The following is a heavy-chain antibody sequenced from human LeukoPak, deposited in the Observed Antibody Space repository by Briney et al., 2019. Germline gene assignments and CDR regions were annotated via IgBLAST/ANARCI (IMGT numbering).Heavy chain of an antibody. CDR1: VGTFSCYA. V-gene: IGHV1-69*05. D-gene: IGHD6-6*01. Sequence: SVTVSCKSSVGTFSCYAISWVRQAPGQGLEWVGGIITIFGTANYAQKFQGRVTITTDESTSTAYMELSSLRSEDTAVYYCARTIFGSSLVVDAFDIWGQGTMVTVSS. CDR2: IITIFGTA. CDR3: ARTIFGSSLVVDAFDI. J-gene: IGHJ3*02.